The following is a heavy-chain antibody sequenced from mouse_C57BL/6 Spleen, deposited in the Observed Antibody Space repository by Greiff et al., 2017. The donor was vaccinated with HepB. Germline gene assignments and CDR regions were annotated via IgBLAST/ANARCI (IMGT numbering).Heavy chain of an antibody. CDR3: ARERVITTVVATRNFDV. CDR1: GYTFTSYG. D-gene: IGHD1-1*01. CDR2: IYPRSGNT. Sequence: QVQLQQSGAELARPGASVKLSCKASGYTFTSYGISWVKQRTGQGLEWIGEIYPRSGNTYYNEKFKGKATLTADKSSSTAYMELRSLTSEDSAVDFCARERVITTVVATRNFDVWGTGTTVTVSS. V-gene: IGHV1-81*01. J-gene: IGHJ1*03.